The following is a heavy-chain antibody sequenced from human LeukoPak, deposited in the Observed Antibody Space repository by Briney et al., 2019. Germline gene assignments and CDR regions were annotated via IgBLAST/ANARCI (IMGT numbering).Heavy chain of an antibody. V-gene: IGHV1-8*01. J-gene: IGHJ4*02. D-gene: IGHD2-15*01. CDR1: GYTFTSYD. Sequence: VGSVRVSCKASGYTFTSYDLNWVPHTPGQGLEWMGWMYPNRRNTSCAQKLRRRETMTRNTSISTAYMELSRLGSEDRAVYYCARGAPGSYCSGGSCPYFDYWGQGTLVAVSS. CDR2: MYPNRRNT. CDR3: ARGAPGSYCSGGSCPYFDY.